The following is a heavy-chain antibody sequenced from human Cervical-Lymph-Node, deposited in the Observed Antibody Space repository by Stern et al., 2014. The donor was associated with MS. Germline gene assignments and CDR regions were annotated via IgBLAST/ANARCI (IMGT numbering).Heavy chain of an antibody. CDR3: ARDKEAHYFDS. V-gene: IGHV1-69*01. CDR2: ISPMFGAA. Sequence: AQLAESGAEARKPGSSGKVSCKASGGTFSNLAISWLRQVPGQGLEWMGGISPMFGAANYAQKFQGTVTITADESTNTVYMELSSLRSEDAALYYCARDKEAHYFDSWGQGTLVTVSS. CDR1: GGTFSNLA. J-gene: IGHJ4*02.